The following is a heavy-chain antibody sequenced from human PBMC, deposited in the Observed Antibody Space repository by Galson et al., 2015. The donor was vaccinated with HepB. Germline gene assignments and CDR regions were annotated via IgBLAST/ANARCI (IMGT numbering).Heavy chain of an antibody. Sequence: SVKVSCKASGYTFRSYAMNWVRQAPGQGLEWMGWININTGNPTYAQGFTGRFVFSLDTSVSTAYLQISSLKADDTAVFYCARGDFNYIWGSYRYFDYWGQGTLVTVSS. V-gene: IGHV7-4-1*02. CDR1: GYTFRSYA. CDR3: ARGDFNYIWGSYRYFDY. D-gene: IGHD3-16*02. J-gene: IGHJ4*02. CDR2: ININTGNP.